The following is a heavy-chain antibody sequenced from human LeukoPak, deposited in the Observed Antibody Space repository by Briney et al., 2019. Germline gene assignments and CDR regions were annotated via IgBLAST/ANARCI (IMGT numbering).Heavy chain of an antibody. J-gene: IGHJ4*02. CDR2: ISDTGDNT. V-gene: IGHV3-23*01. Sequence: GGFLRLSCVVSGLYAMSWVRQAPGKGLEWVSTISDTGDNTYYADSVKGRFTISKDNSKTTLYLQMNSLRAEDTAVYYCAKRSVFSFASWGQGTLVSVSS. CDR3: AKRSVFSFAS. CDR1: GLYA.